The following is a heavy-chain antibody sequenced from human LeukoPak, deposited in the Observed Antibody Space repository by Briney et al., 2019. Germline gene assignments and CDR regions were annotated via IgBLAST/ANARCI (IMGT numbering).Heavy chain of an antibody. CDR1: GGSISFYY. J-gene: IGHJ4*02. CDR2: IYSSGST. Sequence: SETLSLTCTVSGGSISFYYWSWIRQPAGKGLEWIGRIYSSGSTSYNPSLKSRVTISVDTSKNQFSLKLSSVTAADTAVYYCARSLYGDYYFDYWGQGTLVTVSS. V-gene: IGHV4-4*07. D-gene: IGHD4-17*01. CDR3: ARSLYGDYYFDY.